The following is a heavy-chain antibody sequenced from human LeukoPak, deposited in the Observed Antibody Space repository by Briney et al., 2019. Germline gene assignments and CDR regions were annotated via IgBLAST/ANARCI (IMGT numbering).Heavy chain of an antibody. CDR3: GRIWFGEFDY. CDR2: ISSSSSYI. CDR1: GFTFSSYS. D-gene: IGHD3-10*01. V-gene: IGHV3-21*01. Sequence: GGSLTLSCAASGFTFSSYSMNWVRQAPGKGLEWVSSISSSSSYIYYADSVKGRFTISRDNAKNSLYLQMNSLRAEDTAVYYCGRIWFGEFDYWGQGTLATVSS. J-gene: IGHJ4*02.